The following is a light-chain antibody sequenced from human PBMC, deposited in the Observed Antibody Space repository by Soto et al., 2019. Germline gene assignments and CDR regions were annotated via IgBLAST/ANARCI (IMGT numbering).Light chain of an antibody. CDR3: QQNFSIPIT. J-gene: IGKJ5*01. CDR1: QSISTY. Sequence: DIQMTQSPSSLSASVGDRVTITCRASQSISTYLNWYHQKPGKAPDLLIYAASSLKSGVPSRFSGSGSGTHFTLTITGLQPADFSTYYCQQNFSIPITFGQGTRPGIK. CDR2: AAS. V-gene: IGKV1-39*01.